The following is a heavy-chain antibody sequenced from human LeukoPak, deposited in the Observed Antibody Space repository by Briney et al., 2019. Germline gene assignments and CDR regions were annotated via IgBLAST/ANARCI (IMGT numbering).Heavy chain of an antibody. CDR3: ARVSAYFDY. CDR1: GFXVSSNY. V-gene: IGHV3-66*01. D-gene: IGHD2-2*01. Sequence: GGSLRLSCAASGFXVSSNYISWVRQAPGRGLEWVSFIYSGGSTYYTDSVKGRFNISRDNAKNSLYLQMNSLRAEDTAVYYCARVSAYFDYWGQGTLVTVSS. J-gene: IGHJ4*02. CDR2: IYSGGST.